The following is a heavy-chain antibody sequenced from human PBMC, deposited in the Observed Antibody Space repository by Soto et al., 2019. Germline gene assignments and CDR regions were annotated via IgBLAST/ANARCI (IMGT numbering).Heavy chain of an antibody. CDR1: GGSFSGYY. Sequence: PSETLSLTCAVYGGSFSGYYWSWIRQPPGKGLEWIGEINHSGSTNYNPSLKSRVTISVDTSKNQFSLKLSSVTAADTAVYYCARGHGSSSQYYYFDYWGQGTLVTVSS. CDR3: ARGHGSSSQYYYFDY. J-gene: IGHJ4*02. V-gene: IGHV4-34*01. CDR2: INHSGST. D-gene: IGHD6-6*01.